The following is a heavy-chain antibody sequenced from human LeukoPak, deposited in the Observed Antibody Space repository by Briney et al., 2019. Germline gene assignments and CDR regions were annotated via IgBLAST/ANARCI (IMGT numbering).Heavy chain of an antibody. D-gene: IGHD5-18*01. CDR2: IYYSGST. J-gene: IGHJ4*02. V-gene: IGHV4-31*03. CDR1: GGSISSGGYY. CDR3: ASGGYSYGYFDY. Sequence: SETLSLTCTVSGGSISSGGYYWSWIRQRPGKGLEWIGYIYYSGSTYYNPSLKSRVTISVDTSKNQFSLKLSSVTAADTAVYYCASGGYSYGYFDYWGQGTLVTVSS.